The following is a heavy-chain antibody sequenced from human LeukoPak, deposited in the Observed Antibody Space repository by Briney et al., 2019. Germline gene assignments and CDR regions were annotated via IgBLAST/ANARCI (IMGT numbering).Heavy chain of an antibody. Sequence: SETLSLTCAVYGGSFSGYYWSWIRQPPGKGLEWIGEINHSGSINYNPSLKSRVTISVDTSKNQFSLKLSSVTAADTAVYYCARGNPIVVVVAATARYFDYWGQGTLVTVSS. CDR3: ARGNPIVVVVAATARYFDY. CDR1: GGSFSGYY. J-gene: IGHJ4*02. D-gene: IGHD2-15*01. CDR2: INHSGSI. V-gene: IGHV4-34*01.